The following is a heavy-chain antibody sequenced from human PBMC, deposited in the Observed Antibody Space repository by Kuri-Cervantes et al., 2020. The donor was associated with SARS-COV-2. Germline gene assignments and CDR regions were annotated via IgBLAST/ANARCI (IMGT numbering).Heavy chain of an antibody. CDR3: ARGLDTAMAYYFDY. CDR1: GYTFTGYY. Sequence: ASVKVSCKASGYTFTGYYMHWVRQAPGQGLEWVGWINPNSGGTNYAQKFQGWVTTTRDTSISTAYMELSRLRSDDTAVYYCARGLDTAMAYYFDYWGQGTLVTVSS. D-gene: IGHD5-18*01. V-gene: IGHV1-2*04. CDR2: INPNSGGT. J-gene: IGHJ4*02.